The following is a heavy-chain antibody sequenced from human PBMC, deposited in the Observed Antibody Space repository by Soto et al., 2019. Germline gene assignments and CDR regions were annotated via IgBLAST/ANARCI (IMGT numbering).Heavy chain of an antibody. CDR3: ARHPHSEDDYGDYYGYYFDY. CDR2: IYYSGST. V-gene: IGHV4-39*01. J-gene: IGHJ4*02. D-gene: IGHD4-17*01. Sequence: PSETLSLTCTVSGGSISRSSYYWGWIRQPPGKGLEWIGSIYYSGSTYYNPSLKSRVTISVDTSKNQFSLKLSSVTAADTAVYYCARHPHSEDDYGDYYGYYFDYWGQGTLVTVSS. CDR1: GGSISRSSYY.